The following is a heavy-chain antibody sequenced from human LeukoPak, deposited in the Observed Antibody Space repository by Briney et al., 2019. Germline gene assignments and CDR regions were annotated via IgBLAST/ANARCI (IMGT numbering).Heavy chain of an antibody. CDR2: IYYSGST. V-gene: IGHV4-31*03. CDR3: ARAPGEWELLLFDY. Sequence: SETLSLTCTVSGGSISSGGYYWSWIRQHPGKGLEWIGYIYYSGSTYYNPSLKSRVTISVDTSKNQFSLKLSSVTAADTSVYYCARAPGEWELLLFDYWGQGTLVTVSS. J-gene: IGHJ4*02. D-gene: IGHD1-26*01. CDR1: GGSISSGGYY.